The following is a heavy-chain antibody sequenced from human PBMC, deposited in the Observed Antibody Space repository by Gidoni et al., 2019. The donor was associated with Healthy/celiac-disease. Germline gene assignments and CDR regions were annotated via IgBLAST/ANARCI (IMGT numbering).Heavy chain of an antibody. D-gene: IGHD4-17*01. CDR2: IWYDGSNK. J-gene: IGHJ4*02. CDR3: ARAPYGDHTRYYFDY. Sequence: QVQLVESGGGVVQPGRSLRLSCAASGFTFSSYGMHWVRQAPGKGLEWVAVIWYDGSNKYYADSVKGRFTISRDNSKNTLYLQMNSLRAEDTAVYYCARAPYGDHTRYYFDYWGQGTLVTVSS. V-gene: IGHV3-33*01. CDR1: GFTFSSYG.